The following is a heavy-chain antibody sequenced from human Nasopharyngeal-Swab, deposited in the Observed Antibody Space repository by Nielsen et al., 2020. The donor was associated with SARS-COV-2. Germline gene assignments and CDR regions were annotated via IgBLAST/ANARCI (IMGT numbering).Heavy chain of an antibody. J-gene: IGHJ4*02. D-gene: IGHD4-17*01. CDR2: VYYYSGTT. CDR3: ARRPTGYGDYYFDS. V-gene: IGHV4-59*08. Sequence: RQSPGQGLEWIGYVYYYSGTTNSNPSLKSRVTISMDTSKKQFSLQMSSVTTADTAVYYCARRPTGYGDYYFDSWGQGTLVTVSS.